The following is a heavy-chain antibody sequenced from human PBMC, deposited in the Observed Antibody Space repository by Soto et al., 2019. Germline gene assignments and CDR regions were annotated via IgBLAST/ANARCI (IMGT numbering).Heavy chain of an antibody. J-gene: IGHJ4*02. D-gene: IGHD1-26*01. CDR3: AREDGVVGSSSAFDH. CDR1: RFTFSTYT. Sequence: XGSLRLSCFFSRFTFSTYTMNWVRQAPGKGLEWVSSINGRSNYVYYADSVKGRFTISRDNAKNSLYLQMNRLRAEDTAIYYCAREDGVVGSSSAFDHWGLGTMVTVSS. CDR2: INGRSNYV. V-gene: IGHV3-21*01.